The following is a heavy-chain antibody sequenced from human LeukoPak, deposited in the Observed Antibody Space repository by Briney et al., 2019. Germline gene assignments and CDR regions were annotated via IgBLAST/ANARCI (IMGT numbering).Heavy chain of an antibody. V-gene: IGHV1-18*04. D-gene: IGHD6-19*01. Sequence: ASVKVSCKASGYTFTSYGISWVRQAPGQGLDWMGWISAYNGNTNYAQKLQGRVTMTTDTSTSTAYMELRSLRSDDTAVYYCASSDSRYSSGWDAFDIWGQGTMVTVSS. J-gene: IGHJ3*02. CDR3: ASSDSRYSSGWDAFDI. CDR2: ISAYNGNT. CDR1: GYTFTSYG.